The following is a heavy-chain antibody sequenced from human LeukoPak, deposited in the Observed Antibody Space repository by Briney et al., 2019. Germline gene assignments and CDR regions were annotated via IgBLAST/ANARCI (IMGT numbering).Heavy chain of an antibody. J-gene: IGHJ6*03. D-gene: IGHD6-6*01. CDR2: ISAYNGNT. CDR1: GYTFTSYG. Sequence: GASVKVSCKASGYTFTSYGISWVRQAPGQGLEWMVWISAYNGNTNYAQKLQGRVTMTTDTSTSTAYMELRSLRSDDTAVYYCARQYFEYSSSSLLYYYYYYMDVWGKGTTVTVSS. CDR3: ARQYFEYSSSSLLYYYYYYMDV. V-gene: IGHV1-18*01.